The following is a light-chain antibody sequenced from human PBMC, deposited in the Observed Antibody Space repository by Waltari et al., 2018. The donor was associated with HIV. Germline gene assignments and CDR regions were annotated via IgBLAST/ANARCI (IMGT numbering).Light chain of an antibody. CDR3: QQYYGDSFT. CDR1: QSLLYRSNNKNY. V-gene: IGKV4-1*01. CDR2: WAA. J-gene: IGKJ2*01. Sequence: IVMTQSPDALAVALGERATLTCKSSQSLLYRSNNKNYLAWYQQRPGEPPKVLIYWAATREAGVPDRFTGSGSGTDFTLTISSLKSDDVAVYYCQQYYGDSFTFGQGTKLEIK.